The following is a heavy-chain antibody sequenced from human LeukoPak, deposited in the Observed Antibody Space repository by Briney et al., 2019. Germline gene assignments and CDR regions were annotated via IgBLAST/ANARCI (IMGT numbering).Heavy chain of an antibody. CDR1: GFTVSSNY. V-gene: IGHV3-53*01. J-gene: IGHJ4*02. Sequence: PGGSLRLSCAASGFTVSSNYMSWVRQAPGKGLEWVSVIYSGGSTYYADSVKGRFTISRDNSKNTLYLQMNCLRAEDTAVYYCARAVDTAMGHFDYWGQGTLVTVSS. D-gene: IGHD5-18*01. CDR2: IYSGGST. CDR3: ARAVDTAMGHFDY.